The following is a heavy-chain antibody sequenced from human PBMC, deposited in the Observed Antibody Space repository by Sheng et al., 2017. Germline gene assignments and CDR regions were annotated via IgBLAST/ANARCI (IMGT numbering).Heavy chain of an antibody. CDR1: GFTFSSYA. D-gene: IGHD6-13*01. Sequence: TASGFTFSSYAMSWVRQAPGKGLEWVSAISGSGGTTYYADSVKGRFTISRDNSKNTLYLQMNSLRAEDTAVYYCARESGYSSSSYPYWADGTVVDRLL. J-gene: IGHJ4*01. CDR2: ISGSGGTT. V-gene: IGHV3-23*01. CDR3: ARESGYSSSSYPY.